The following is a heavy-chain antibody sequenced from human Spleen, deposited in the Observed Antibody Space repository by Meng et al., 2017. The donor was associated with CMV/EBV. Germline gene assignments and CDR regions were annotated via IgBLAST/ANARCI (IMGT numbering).Heavy chain of an antibody. CDR2: INWNGGRT. Sequence: GGSLRLSCAASGFTFDDYGMSWVRQAPGKGLEWVSGINWNGGRTGYADSVKGRFTISRDNAKNSLYLQMNSLNAEDTAVYYCTRDRLDDIVVLPAVEGNDYWGQGTLVTVSS. CDR1: GFTFDDYG. J-gene: IGHJ4*02. CDR3: TRDRLDDIVVLPAVEGNDY. D-gene: IGHD2-2*01. V-gene: IGHV3-20*04.